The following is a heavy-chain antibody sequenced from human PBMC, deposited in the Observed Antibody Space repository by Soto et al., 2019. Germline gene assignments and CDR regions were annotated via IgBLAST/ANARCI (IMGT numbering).Heavy chain of an antibody. CDR3: VRVEMYAGEFTPNFDR. D-gene: IGHD2-8*01. Sequence: SETLSLTCTVSGDSLRSRYHYWGWIRELPGKGLEWIGSIYYTGNTDYNPSLKSRVSISVDMATNEISLRLRAESIADTAVYYCVRVEMYAGEFTPNFDRRGQGALVTVSS. V-gene: IGHV4-39*01. CDR2: IYYTGNT. J-gene: IGHJ4*02. CDR1: GDSLRSRYHY.